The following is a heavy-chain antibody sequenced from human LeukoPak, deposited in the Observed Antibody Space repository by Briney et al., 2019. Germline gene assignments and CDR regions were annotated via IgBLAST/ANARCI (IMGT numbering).Heavy chain of an antibody. D-gene: IGHD4-11*01. CDR3: AADIPMTTVTNYYYYGMDV. J-gene: IGHJ6*02. CDR1: GFTFTSSA. Sequence: SVKVSFKASGFTFTSSAVQWVRQARGQRLEWIGWIVVGSGNTNYAQKFQERVTITRDMSTSTAYMELSSLRSEDTAVYYCAADIPMTTVTNYYYYGMDVWGQGTTVTVSS. V-gene: IGHV1-58*01. CDR2: IVVGSGNT.